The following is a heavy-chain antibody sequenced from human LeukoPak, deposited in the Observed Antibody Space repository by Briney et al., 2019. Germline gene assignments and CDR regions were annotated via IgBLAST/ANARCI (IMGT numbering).Heavy chain of an antibody. CDR3: ARDVRLFDY. V-gene: IGHV3-33*01. CDR2: IWYDGSNK. CDR1: GFTFSSYG. Sequence: GRSLRLSCAASGFTFSSYGMHWVRQAPGKGLEWVAVIWYDGSNKYYADSVKGRFTISRDNSRNTLYLQMNSLRAEDTAVYYCARDVRLFDYRGQGTLVTVSS. J-gene: IGHJ4*02.